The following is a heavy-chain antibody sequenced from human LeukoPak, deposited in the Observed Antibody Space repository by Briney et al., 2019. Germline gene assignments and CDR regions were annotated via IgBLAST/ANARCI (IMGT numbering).Heavy chain of an antibody. CDR2: VSYDGSYK. V-gene: IGHV3-30*04. D-gene: IGHD3-16*01. CDR1: GFTFSKFA. J-gene: IGHJ4*02. Sequence: PGGSLRLSCAAAGFTFSKFAMHWVRQAPGKGLEWVAVVSYDGSYKYYAESMKGRITISRDNAENTLYLQMNNLRPDDTAFYFCVKEGVEYSYSYGNYWGQGTLVTVSS. CDR3: VKEGVEYSYSYGNY.